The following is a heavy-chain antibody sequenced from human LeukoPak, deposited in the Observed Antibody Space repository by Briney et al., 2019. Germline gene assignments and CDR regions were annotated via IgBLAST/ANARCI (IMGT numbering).Heavy chain of an antibody. CDR2: INPNSGGT. CDR1: GYTFTGYY. D-gene: IGHD2-2*01. J-gene: IGHJ6*02. CDR3: ARLVVVPADIYYYYGMDV. V-gene: IGHV1-2*02. Sequence: ASVKVSCKASGYTFTGYYMHWVRQAPGQGLEWMGWINPNSGGTNYAQKFQGRVTMTRDTSISTAYMELSRLRSDDTAVYYCARLVVVPADIYYYYGMDVWGQGTTVTVSS.